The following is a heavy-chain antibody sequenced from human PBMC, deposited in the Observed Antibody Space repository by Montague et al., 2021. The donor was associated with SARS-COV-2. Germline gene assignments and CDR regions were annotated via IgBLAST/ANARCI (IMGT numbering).Heavy chain of an antibody. J-gene: IGHJ4*02. D-gene: IGHD3-3*01. CDR3: VRDNWSADGNFSDY. CDR2: IYNSGST. V-gene: IGHV4-4*07. CDR1: GGSISGYY. Sequence: SETLSLTCTVSGGSISGYYWSWIRQSPGKGLEWIGGIYNSGSTSYNPSLKSRVNMSVDTSKNQFSLKLRSVTAADTAVYYCVRDNWSADGNFSDYWGQGTLVTVSS.